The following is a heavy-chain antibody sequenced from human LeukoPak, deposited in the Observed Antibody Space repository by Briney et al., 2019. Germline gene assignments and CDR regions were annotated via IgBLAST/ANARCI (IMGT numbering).Heavy chain of an antibody. CDR1: GGSISSGSYY. CDR3: ARSRERICSATACYVDLQAR. Sequence: PSQTLSLTCTVSGGSISSGSYYWTWIRQPAGKGLEWIGRIYISESANYNSSLESRVTISVDRSKGHFSLKLSSVTAADTAVYYCARSRERICSATACYVDLQARWGHGTLVTVSS. V-gene: IGHV4-61*02. J-gene: IGHJ4*01. CDR2: IYISESA. D-gene: IGHD2-2*01.